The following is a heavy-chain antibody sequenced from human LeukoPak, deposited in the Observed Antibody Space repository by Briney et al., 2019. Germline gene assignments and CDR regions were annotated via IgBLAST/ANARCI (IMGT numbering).Heavy chain of an antibody. Sequence: SETLSLTCTVSGGSISSYYWSWIRQPPGKGLEWIGHIYDSGSTNYNPSLKSRVTMSVDTSKNQFSLKLSSVTAADTAVYYCAREFSWSGFFDYWGQGTLVTVSS. CDR3: AREFSWSGFFDY. V-gene: IGHV4-59*01. D-gene: IGHD3-3*01. CDR2: IYDSGST. CDR1: GGSISSYY. J-gene: IGHJ4*02.